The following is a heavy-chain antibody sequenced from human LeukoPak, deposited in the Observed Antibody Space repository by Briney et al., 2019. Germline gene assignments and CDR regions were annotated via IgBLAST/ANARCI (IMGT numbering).Heavy chain of an antibody. CDR2: IYYSGST. Sequence: SETLSLTCTVSGGSISSSSYYWGWIRQPPGKGLEWIGRIYYSGSTYYNPSLKSRVTISVDTSKNQFSLKLSSVTAADTAVYYCARGRGPGYCSSTSCYWTSWYYYYYYYMDVWGKGTTVTVSS. D-gene: IGHD2-2*01. J-gene: IGHJ6*03. CDR1: GGSISSSSYY. CDR3: ARGRGPGYCSSTSCYWTSWYYYYYYYMDV. V-gene: IGHV4-39*07.